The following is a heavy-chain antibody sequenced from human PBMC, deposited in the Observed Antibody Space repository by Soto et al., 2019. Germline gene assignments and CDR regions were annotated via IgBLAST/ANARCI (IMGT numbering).Heavy chain of an antibody. CDR3: ATGGIYYEA. CDR2: ISTSGSPA. V-gene: IGHV3-11*01. CDR1: GLAFRHNC. Sequence: GGSRRRSCTVSGLAFRHNCLTWIRQAPGKGLEWLSYISTSGSPAYYADSVNGRFTISTDNAKKSLYLQMDSLRAEDTGVYYCATGGIYYEAWGQGTLVTVSS. D-gene: IGHD1-26*01. J-gene: IGHJ5*02.